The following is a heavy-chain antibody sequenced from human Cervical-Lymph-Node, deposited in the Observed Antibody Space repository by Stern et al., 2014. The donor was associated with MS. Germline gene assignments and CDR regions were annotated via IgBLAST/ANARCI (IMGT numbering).Heavy chain of an antibody. CDR1: GYTFTDYF. D-gene: IGHD2-2*01. Sequence: QLVESGAEVKKPGASVKVSCKASGYTFTDYFLHWVRQAPGQGLEWMGWINPYSGGTNYAQKFQGRVTMTSETSISTAYMELSSLRSDDTAVYYCARPGFCSSTSCQRYFQHWGQGTLVTVSS. CDR3: ARPGFCSSTSCQRYFQH. J-gene: IGHJ1*01. CDR2: INPYSGGT. V-gene: IGHV1-2*02.